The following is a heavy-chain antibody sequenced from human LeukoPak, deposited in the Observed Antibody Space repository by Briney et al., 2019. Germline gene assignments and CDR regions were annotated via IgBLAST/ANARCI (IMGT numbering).Heavy chain of an antibody. D-gene: IGHD3-22*01. CDR3: ARQLNYYDSSGYYSGAFDI. Sequence: PSETLSLTCAVYGGSFSGYYWSWIRQPPGKGLGWIGEINHSGSTNYNPSLKSRVTISVDTSKNQFSLKLSSVTAADTAVYYCARQLNYYDSSGYYSGAFDIWGQGTMVTVSS. J-gene: IGHJ3*02. V-gene: IGHV4-34*01. CDR2: INHSGST. CDR1: GGSFSGYY.